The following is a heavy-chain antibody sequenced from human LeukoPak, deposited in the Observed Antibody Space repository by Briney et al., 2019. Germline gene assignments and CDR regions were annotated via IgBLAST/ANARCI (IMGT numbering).Heavy chain of an antibody. CDR1: GGSISSYY. Sequence: SETLSLTCTVSGGSISSYYWSWIRQPPGKGLEWIGYIYYSGSTNYSPSLKSRVTISVDTSKNQFSLKLSSVTAADTAVYYCARDIFSSGYFWAFDIWGQGTMVTVSS. CDR2: IYYSGST. D-gene: IGHD3-22*01. CDR3: ARDIFSSGYFWAFDI. J-gene: IGHJ3*02. V-gene: IGHV4-59*01.